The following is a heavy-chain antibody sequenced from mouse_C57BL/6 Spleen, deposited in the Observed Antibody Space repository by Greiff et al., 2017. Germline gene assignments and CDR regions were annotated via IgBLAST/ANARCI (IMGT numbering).Heavy chain of an antibody. D-gene: IGHD1-1*01. Sequence: VQVVESGAELVKPGASVKLSCKASGYTFTSYWMHWVKQRPGRGLEWIGRIDPNSGGTKYNEKFKSKATLTVDKPSSTAYMQLSSLTSEDSAVYYCAREEGSSWAMDYWGQGTSVTVSS. J-gene: IGHJ4*01. V-gene: IGHV1-72*01. CDR2: IDPNSGGT. CDR1: GYTFTSYW. CDR3: AREEGSSWAMDY.